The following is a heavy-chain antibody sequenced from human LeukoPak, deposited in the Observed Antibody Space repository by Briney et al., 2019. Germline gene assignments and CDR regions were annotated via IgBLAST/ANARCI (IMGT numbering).Heavy chain of an antibody. J-gene: IGHJ3*02. Sequence: PGGSLRLSCAASGFTVNSFGMYWVRQAPGKGLEWVAFIRYDGSNKYYADSVKGRFTISRDNSKNTLYLQMNSLRAEDTAVYYCAKDRGSSWANAFDIWGQGTMVTVSS. V-gene: IGHV3-30*02. CDR2: IRYDGSNK. CDR1: GFTVNSFG. CDR3: AKDRGSSWANAFDI. D-gene: IGHD6-13*01.